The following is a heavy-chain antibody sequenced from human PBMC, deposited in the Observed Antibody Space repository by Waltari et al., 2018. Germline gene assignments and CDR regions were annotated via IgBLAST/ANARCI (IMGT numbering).Heavy chain of an antibody. V-gene: IGHV4-4*07. Sequence: QVQLQESGPRLVKPSETLSLTCTVSGGSISGTKWSWIRQPAGKGLEWIGRIYPSGSTNYNPSLNSRVTMSADTSKNQFSLKMNFVTAADTAVYYCVRGIPGATAPDYWGQGTLVTVSS. D-gene: IGHD2-2*01. CDR2: IYPSGST. CDR3: VRGIPGATAPDY. CDR1: GGSISGTK. J-gene: IGHJ4*02.